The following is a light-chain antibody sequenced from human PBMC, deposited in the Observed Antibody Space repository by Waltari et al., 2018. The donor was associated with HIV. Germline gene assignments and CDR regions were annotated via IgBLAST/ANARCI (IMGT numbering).Light chain of an antibody. CDR1: QGVGSY. CDR2: AVS. J-gene: IGKJ4*01. Sequence: IQLTQSPSFLSVSVGDRVRITCRATQGVGSYLAWYQKKPGKAPNLLIYAVSVLQSGVPSRFSGSGSGTEFTLTISGLQPEDLATYYCQQLKTYPVTFGGGTKVDSK. V-gene: IGKV1-9*01. CDR3: QQLKTYPVT.